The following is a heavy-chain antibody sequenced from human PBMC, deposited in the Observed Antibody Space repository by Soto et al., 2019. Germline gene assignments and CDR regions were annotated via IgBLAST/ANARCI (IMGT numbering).Heavy chain of an antibody. CDR2: IWYDGSNK. J-gene: IGHJ6*03. Sequence: GGSLRLSCAAAGFTFSTYGMHWVRQAPGKGLEWVAVIWYDGSNKYYADSVKGRFTTSRDNSKNTLYLQMNSLRAEDTAVYYCARDHCSSTSCYGPYYYMDVWGNGTTVTVSS. CDR3: ARDHCSSTSCYGPYYYMDV. V-gene: IGHV3-33*01. CDR1: GFTFSTYG. D-gene: IGHD2-2*01.